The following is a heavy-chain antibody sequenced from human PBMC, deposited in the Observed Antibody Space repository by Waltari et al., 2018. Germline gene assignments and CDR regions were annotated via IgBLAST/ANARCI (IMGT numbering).Heavy chain of an antibody. CDR3: ARDGSYGSGSYSRYCDY. CDR1: GFTFSSYE. J-gene: IGHJ4*02. V-gene: IGHV3-48*03. D-gene: IGHD3-10*01. Sequence: EVQLVESGGGLVQPGGSLRLSCAASGFTFSSYEMNWVRQAPGKGLEWVSYIRSSGSTIYYADSVKGRFTISRDNAKNSLYLQMNSLRAEDTAVYYCARDGSYGSGSYSRYCDYWGQGTLVTVSS. CDR2: IRSSGSTI.